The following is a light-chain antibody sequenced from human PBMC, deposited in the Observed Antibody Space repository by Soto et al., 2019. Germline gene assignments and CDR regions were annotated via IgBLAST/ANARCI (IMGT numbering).Light chain of an antibody. CDR3: QQYGNSLLT. Sequence: EIVLTQSPGTLALSPGERATLSCRASQSVSSHYLAWYQQRPGQAPRLLIFAVSNRATGIPERFSGSGSGTDFTLTISRLEPEDFAVYYCQQYGNSLLTFGGGTNVEI. CDR1: QSVSSHY. J-gene: IGKJ4*01. V-gene: IGKV3-20*01. CDR2: AVS.